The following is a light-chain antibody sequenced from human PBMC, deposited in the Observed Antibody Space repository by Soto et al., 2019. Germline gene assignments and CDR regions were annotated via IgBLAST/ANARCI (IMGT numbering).Light chain of an antibody. J-gene: IGKJ3*01. CDR2: AAS. V-gene: IGKV1-27*01. CDR3: QQYNIAPLT. Sequence: DIQMTQSPSSLSASVGDRVTITCRASQGISKYLVWYQQKPGKVPKLLIYAASTLQSGVPSRFSGSGSGTDFSLNIISLQPEDVATYYCQQYNIAPLTFGPGTKVDIK. CDR1: QGISKY.